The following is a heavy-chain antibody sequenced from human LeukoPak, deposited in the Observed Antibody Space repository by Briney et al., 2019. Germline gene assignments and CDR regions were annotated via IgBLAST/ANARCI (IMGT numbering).Heavy chain of an antibody. CDR3: ARAATVTAESAFVY. V-gene: IGHV3-64*01. J-gene: IGHJ4*02. Sequence: PGGSLRLSCVASGFTFSSYAMHWVRQTPGKGLEYVSGINSNGGSTHYANSVKGRFTISRDNSKHTLYLQMGSLRTEDMAVYYCARAATVTAESAFVYWGQGTLVTVSS. D-gene: IGHD4-17*01. CDR1: GFTFSSYA. CDR2: INSNGGST.